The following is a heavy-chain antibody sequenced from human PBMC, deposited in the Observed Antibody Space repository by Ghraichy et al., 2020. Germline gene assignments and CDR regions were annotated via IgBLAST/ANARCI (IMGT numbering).Heavy chain of an antibody. CDR3: AGDRWAYEY. J-gene: IGHJ4*02. V-gene: IGHV3-11*01. CDR2: IGSSGTTI. Sequence: GGSLRLSCAASGFTFSHYYMSWIRQTPGKGLEWLSYIGSSGTTIDYADSVKGRFTISRDNSKNSLYMQMNSLRAADTAVYYCAGDRWAYEYWGQGTLVTVSS. D-gene: IGHD6-13*01. CDR1: GFTFSHYY.